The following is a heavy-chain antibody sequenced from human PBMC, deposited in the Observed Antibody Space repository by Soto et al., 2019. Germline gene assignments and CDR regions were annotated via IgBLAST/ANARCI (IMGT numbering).Heavy chain of an antibody. J-gene: IGHJ4*02. CDR1: GYTFTGYY. Sequence: ASVKVSCKASGYTFTGYYMHWVRQAPGQGLEWMGMINPSGGSTSYAQKFQGRVTMTRDTSTSTVYMELSSLRSEDTAVYHCARNDNSGLDYWGQGTLVTVSS. D-gene: IGHD3-22*01. V-gene: IGHV1-46*01. CDR2: INPSGGST. CDR3: ARNDNSGLDY.